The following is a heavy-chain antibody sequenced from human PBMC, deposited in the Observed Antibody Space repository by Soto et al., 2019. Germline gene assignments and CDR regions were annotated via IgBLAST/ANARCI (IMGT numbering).Heavy chain of an antibody. Sequence: SETLSLTCTVSGGSISSGDYYWSWIRQPPGKGLEWIGYIYYSGSTYYNPSLKSRVTISVDTSKNQYSLKLSSVTAADTAVYYCARARGARYFDYWGQGTLVTVSS. V-gene: IGHV4-30-4*01. CDR1: GGSISSGDYY. J-gene: IGHJ4*02. CDR3: ARARGARYFDY. CDR2: IYYSGST. D-gene: IGHD2-15*01.